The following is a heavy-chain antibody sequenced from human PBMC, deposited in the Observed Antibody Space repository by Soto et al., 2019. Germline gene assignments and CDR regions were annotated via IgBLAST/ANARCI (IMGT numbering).Heavy chain of an antibody. CDR1: GFSLTTTGVG. CDR2: VFWDDGE. V-gene: IGHV2-5*02. Sequence: QITLRESGPSLVKPTETLTLTCTFSGFSLTTTGVGVGWIRQPPGKALEWLAVVFWDDGERYSPSLKSRVTXAEXXSXHQVVLTMTNMDPVDTATYYCTQIYGSGSWGWYFHSWGQGTLVTVSS. CDR3: TQIYGSGSWGWYFHS. D-gene: IGHD1-26*01. J-gene: IGHJ4*02.